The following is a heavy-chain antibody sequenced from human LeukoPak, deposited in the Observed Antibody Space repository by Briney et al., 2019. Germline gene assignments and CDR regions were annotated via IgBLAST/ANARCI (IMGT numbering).Heavy chain of an antibody. CDR2: ISGSGGST. V-gene: IGHV3-23*01. CDR3: AKDYLGGLSKFDH. J-gene: IGHJ4*02. D-gene: IGHD2-8*02. Sequence: PGGSLRLSCAASGFTFSSYAMSRVRQAPGKGLEWVSAISGSGGSTYYADSVKGRFTISRDNSKNTLYLQMNSLRAEDTAVYYCAKDYLGGLSKFDHWGQGTLVTVSS. CDR1: GFTFSSYA.